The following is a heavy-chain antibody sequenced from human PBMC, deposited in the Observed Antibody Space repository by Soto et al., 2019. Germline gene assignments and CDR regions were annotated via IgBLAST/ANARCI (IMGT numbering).Heavy chain of an antibody. D-gene: IGHD5-12*01. CDR3: ARGGYSGDDYYYYSGMDV. J-gene: IGHJ6*02. CDR2: ISSSSSYI. Sequence: GGSLRLSCAASGFTFSSYSMNWVRQAPGKGLEWVSSISSSSSYIYYADSVKGRFTISRDNAKNSLYLQMNSLRAEDTAVYYCARGGYSGDDYYYYSGMDVWGQGTTVTVSS. CDR1: GFTFSSYS. V-gene: IGHV3-21*01.